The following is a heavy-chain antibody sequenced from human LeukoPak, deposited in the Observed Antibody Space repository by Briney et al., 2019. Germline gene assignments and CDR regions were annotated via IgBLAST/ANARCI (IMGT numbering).Heavy chain of an antibody. D-gene: IGHD4-11*01. J-gene: IGHJ4*02. Sequence: SETLSLTCAVSGYSISSGYYWGWIRQPPGKGPEWIGSVLHTGSSYYIPSLKSRVTISVDTSKNQFSLEVSSVTAADTAIYYCARGISTTGHDYWGPGTLVTVSS. CDR1: GYSISSGYY. CDR3: ARGISTTGHDY. V-gene: IGHV4-38-2*01. CDR2: VLHTGSS.